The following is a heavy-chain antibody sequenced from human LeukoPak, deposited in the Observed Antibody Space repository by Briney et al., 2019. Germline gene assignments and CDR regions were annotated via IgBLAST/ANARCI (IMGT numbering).Heavy chain of an antibody. Sequence: GGSLRLSCAASGFTFSSYGMHWVRQALGKGLEWVAVIWYDGSNKYYADSVKGRFTISRDNSKNTLYLQMNSLRAEDTAVYYCARDNVEYSSGWYFIDYWGQGTLVTVSS. D-gene: IGHD6-19*01. CDR3: ARDNVEYSSGWYFIDY. V-gene: IGHV3-33*01. CDR2: IWYDGSNK. J-gene: IGHJ4*02. CDR1: GFTFSSYG.